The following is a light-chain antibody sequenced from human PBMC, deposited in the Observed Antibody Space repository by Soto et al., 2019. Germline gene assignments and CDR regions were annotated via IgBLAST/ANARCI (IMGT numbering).Light chain of an antibody. CDR2: GAS. J-gene: IGKJ1*01. CDR3: QQYDNWPWT. V-gene: IGKV3-15*01. CDR1: QSIQSD. Sequence: EILRTQSPATRAVSPGERAALSCRASQSIQSDLAWYQQKPGQGPRLLIHGASTRAPGFPARFSGSGSGTDFTLTISSLQSEDFAVYYCQQYDNWPWTFGQGTKVDI.